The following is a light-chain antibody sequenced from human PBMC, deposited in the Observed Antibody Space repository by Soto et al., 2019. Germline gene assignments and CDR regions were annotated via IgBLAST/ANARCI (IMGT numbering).Light chain of an antibody. CDR3: SSYTSSSTYV. Sequence: QSALTQPASVSGSPGQSIAISCTGASSDVGGYNYVSWYQQHPGKAPRLMIYDVSNRPSGVSDRFSGSKSGNTASLTIYGLQAEDEAEYYCSSYTSSSTYVFGTGTKLTVL. CDR1: SSDVGGYNY. CDR2: DVS. J-gene: IGLJ1*01. V-gene: IGLV2-14*01.